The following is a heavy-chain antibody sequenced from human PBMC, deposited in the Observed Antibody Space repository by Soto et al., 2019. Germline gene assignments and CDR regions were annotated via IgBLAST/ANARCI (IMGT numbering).Heavy chain of an antibody. J-gene: IGHJ5*02. V-gene: IGHV4-59*01. CDR3: ARGPAAIHGWFDP. Sequence: SETLSLTCTVSGGSISSYYWSWIRQPPGKGLEWIGYIYYSGSTNYNPSLKSRVTISVDTSKNQFSLKLSSVTAADPAVYYCARGPAAIHGWFDPWGQGTLVTVSS. CDR2: IYYSGST. CDR1: GGSISSYY. D-gene: IGHD2-2*01.